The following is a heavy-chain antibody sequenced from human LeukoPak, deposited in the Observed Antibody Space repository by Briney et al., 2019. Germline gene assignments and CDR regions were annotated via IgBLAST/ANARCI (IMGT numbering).Heavy chain of an antibody. CDR1: GYTFSTYA. CDR3: ARAHDSSGYYYVFYFDY. D-gene: IGHD3-22*01. J-gene: IGHJ4*02. CDR2: INPNSGGT. Sequence: ASVKVSCKASGYTFSTYAINWVRQAPGQGLEWMGWINPNSGGTNYAQKFQGRVTMTRDTSISTAYMELSRLRSDDTAVYYCARAHDSSGYYYVFYFDYWGQGTLVTVSS. V-gene: IGHV1-2*02.